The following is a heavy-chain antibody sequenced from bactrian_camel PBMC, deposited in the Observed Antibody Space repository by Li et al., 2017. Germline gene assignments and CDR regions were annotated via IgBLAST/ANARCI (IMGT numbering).Heavy chain of an antibody. J-gene: IGHJ4*01. D-gene: IGHD3*01. V-gene: IGHV3S26*01. CDR1: GDTLSYYS. Sequence: QVQLVESGGGSVQARGSLRLSCAASGDTLSYYSLDWGWFRQAPGKEREGVAAIAGGDGSTIYGESTEGRFTVSRDNDKNTLYLHMNNLKPEDTAMYHCAASGGQLGRWCYEFPVNWVSWLYNWGQGTQVTVS. CDR3: AASGGQLGRWCYEFPVNWVSWLYN. CDR2: IAGGDGST.